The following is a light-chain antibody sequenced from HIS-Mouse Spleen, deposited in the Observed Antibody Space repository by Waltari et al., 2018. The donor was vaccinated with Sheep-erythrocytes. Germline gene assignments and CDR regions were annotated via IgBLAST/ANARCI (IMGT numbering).Light chain of an antibody. CDR2: EGS. CDR3: CSYAGSSTPWV. CDR1: SSHVGSYNR. V-gene: IGLV2-23*01. J-gene: IGLJ3*02. Sequence: QSALTQPASVSGSPGQSITISCTGASSHVGSYNRVSWDHQHPGKAPKLMIYEGSKRPSGVSNRFSGSKSGNTASLTISGLQAEDEADYYCCSYAGSSTPWVFGGGTKLTVL.